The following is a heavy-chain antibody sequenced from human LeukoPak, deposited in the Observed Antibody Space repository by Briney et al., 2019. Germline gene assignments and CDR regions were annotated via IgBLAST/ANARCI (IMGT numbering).Heavy chain of an antibody. D-gene: IGHD3-22*01. CDR1: GFTFSDYY. V-gene: IGHV3-11*05. CDR3: AREYYYDSMGVDY. Sequence: GGSLRLSCAASGFTFSDYYMSWSRQAPGKGLEWVSYISSSSSYTNYADSVKGRFTISRDNAKNSLYLQMNSLRAEDTAVYYCAREYYYDSMGVDYWGQGTLVTVSS. CDR2: ISSSSSYT. J-gene: IGHJ4*02.